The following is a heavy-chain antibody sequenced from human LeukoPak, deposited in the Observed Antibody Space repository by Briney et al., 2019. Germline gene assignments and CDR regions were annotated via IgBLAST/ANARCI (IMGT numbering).Heavy chain of an antibody. V-gene: IGHV4-59*01. J-gene: IGHJ4*02. Sequence: SETLSLTCAVYGGSFSGYSWSWIRQPPGKGLEWIGYIYYSGSTNYNPSLKSRVTISVDTSKNRFSPKLSSVTAADTAVYYCARGPSDGYGGNSDYWGQGTLVTVSS. CDR2: IYYSGST. CDR3: ARGPSDGYGGNSDY. D-gene: IGHD4-23*01. CDR1: GGSFSGYS.